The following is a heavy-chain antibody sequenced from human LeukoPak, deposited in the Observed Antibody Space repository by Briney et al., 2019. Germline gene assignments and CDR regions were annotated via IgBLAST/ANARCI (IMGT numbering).Heavy chain of an antibody. CDR1: GYTFTSYY. J-gene: IGHJ6*03. V-gene: IGHV1-46*01. D-gene: IGHD6-19*01. Sequence: ASVKVSCKASGYTFTSYYMHWVRQAPGQGLEWMGIINPSGGSTSYAQKFQGRVTMTRDTPISTAYMELSSLRSEDTAVYYCARGITVAGYMDVWGKGTTVTVSS. CDR2: INPSGGST. CDR3: ARGITVAGYMDV.